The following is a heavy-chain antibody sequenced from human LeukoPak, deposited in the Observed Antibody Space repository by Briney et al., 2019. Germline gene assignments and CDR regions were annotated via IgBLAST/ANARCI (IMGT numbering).Heavy chain of an antibody. J-gene: IGHJ5*02. V-gene: IGHV1-2*06. CDR3: ARAGGFSWFDP. D-gene: IGHD3-16*01. CDR2: INPNSGGT. CDR1: RYSFTHKY. Sequence: ASVKVSCKASRYSFTHKYMLWVRQAPGQELEWMGRINPNSGGTNYVPKLQGRVTMTTDTPMSTAYMELSRLPSDDTAVYYCARAGGFSWFDPWGQGTLVTVSS.